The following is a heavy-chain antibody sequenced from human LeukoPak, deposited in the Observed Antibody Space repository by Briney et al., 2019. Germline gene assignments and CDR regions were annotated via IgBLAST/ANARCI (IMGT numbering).Heavy chain of an antibody. CDR2: IIPIFGIA. CDR3: ARVRIAAAGTLLYGMDV. Sequence: GASVKVYCKASGGTFSSYAISWVRQAPGQGLEWMGRIIPIFGIANYAQKFQGRVTITADKSTSTAYMELSSLRSEDTAVYYCARVRIAAAGTLLYGMDVWGQGTTVTVSS. V-gene: IGHV1-69*04. CDR1: GGTFSSYA. D-gene: IGHD6-13*01. J-gene: IGHJ6*02.